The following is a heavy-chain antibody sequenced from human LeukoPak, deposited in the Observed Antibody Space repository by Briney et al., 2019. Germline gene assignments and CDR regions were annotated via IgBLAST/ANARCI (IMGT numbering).Heavy chain of an antibody. CDR3: ARVVWGYCSGGSCYWFDP. CDR2: INHSGSS. Sequence: SETLSLTCALSGGSITDYFYNWVRQPPGKGLEWIGEINHSGSSTYNPSLKSRVIISVDTSKNQFSLKLTSVTAADTAVYYCARVVWGYCSGGSCYWFDPWGQGTLVTVSS. D-gene: IGHD2-15*01. V-gene: IGHV4-34*01. J-gene: IGHJ5*02. CDR1: GGSITDYF.